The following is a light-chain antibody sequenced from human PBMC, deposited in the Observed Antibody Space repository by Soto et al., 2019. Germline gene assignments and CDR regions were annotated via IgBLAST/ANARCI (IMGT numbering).Light chain of an antibody. Sequence: QSALTQPASVSGSPGQSITISCTGTSSDVGGYNYVSWYQQHPDKVPKLIIYEVSNRPSGVSNRFSGSKSDNTASLTISGLQAEDEADYYCSSYTFSSPLYVFGTGTKLTVL. V-gene: IGLV2-14*01. J-gene: IGLJ1*01. CDR2: EVS. CDR1: SSDVGGYNY. CDR3: SSYTFSSPLYV.